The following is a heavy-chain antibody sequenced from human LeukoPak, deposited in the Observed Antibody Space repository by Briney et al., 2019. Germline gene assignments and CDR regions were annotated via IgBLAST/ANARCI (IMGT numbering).Heavy chain of an antibody. J-gene: IGHJ4*02. Sequence: LSGGSLRLSCAASGFTFSRFSMNWLRQAPGKGLEWLSYISTTGTIYYAESVKGRFSISRDNAKNSLYPQMNSLRPEDTAVYYCARDSQIFGVVTTFDYWGQGTLVTVSS. D-gene: IGHD3-3*01. CDR2: ISTTGTI. V-gene: IGHV3-48*01. CDR1: GFTFSRFS. CDR3: ARDSQIFGVVTTFDY.